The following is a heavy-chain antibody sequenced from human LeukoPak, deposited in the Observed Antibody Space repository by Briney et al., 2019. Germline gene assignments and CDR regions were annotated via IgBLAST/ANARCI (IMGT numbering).Heavy chain of an antibody. Sequence: QSGGSLRLSCAASGFTFSSYSMNWVRQAPGKGLEWVSYISSSSSTIYYADSVKGRFTISRDNAKNSLYLQMNSLRAEDTAVYYCARVYGVKSYDYWGQGTLVTVSS. CDR3: ARVYGVKSYDY. D-gene: IGHD4-17*01. J-gene: IGHJ4*02. CDR1: GFTFSSYS. CDR2: ISSSSSTI. V-gene: IGHV3-48*01.